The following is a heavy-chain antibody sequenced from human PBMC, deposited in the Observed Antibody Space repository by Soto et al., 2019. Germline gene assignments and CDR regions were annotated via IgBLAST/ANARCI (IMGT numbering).Heavy chain of an antibody. CDR3: ARDVSSSSAYYYYYGMDV. CDR1: GYTFTGYY. V-gene: IGHV1-2*04. J-gene: IGHJ6*02. Sequence: ASVKVSCKASGYTFTGYYMHWVRQAPGQGLEWMGWINPNSGGTNYAQKFQGWVTMTRDTSISTAYMELSRLRSDDTAVYYCARDVSSSSAYYYYYGMDVWGQGTTVTVSS. CDR2: INPNSGGT. D-gene: IGHD6-6*01.